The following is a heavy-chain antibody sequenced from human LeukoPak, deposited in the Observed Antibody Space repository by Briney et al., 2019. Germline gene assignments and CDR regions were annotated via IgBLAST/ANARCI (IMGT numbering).Heavy chain of an antibody. Sequence: PGGSLRLSCAASGFTVSSNYMSWVRQAPGKGLEWVSVIYSGGSTYYADSVKGRFTISRDNSKNTLYLQMNSLRAEDTAVYYCARDYPPYYYDSNGYYPGYWGQGTLVTVSS. CDR2: IYSGGST. V-gene: IGHV3-66*01. CDR3: ARDYPPYYYDSNGYYPGY. CDR1: GFTVSSNY. J-gene: IGHJ4*02. D-gene: IGHD3-22*01.